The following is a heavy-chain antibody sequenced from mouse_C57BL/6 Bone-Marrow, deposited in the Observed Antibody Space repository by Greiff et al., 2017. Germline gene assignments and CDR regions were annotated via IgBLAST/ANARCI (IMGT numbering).Heavy chain of an antibody. V-gene: IGHV1-26*01. D-gene: IGHD1-1*01. CDR1: GYTFTDYY. CDR2: INPNNGGT. J-gene: IGHJ3*01. CDR3: ARSLYGSSGFAY. Sequence: EVQLQQSGPELVKPGASVKISCKASGYTFTDYYMNWVKQSHGKSLEWIGDINPNNGGTSYNQKFKGKATLTVDKSSSTAYMELRSLTSEDSAVYYCARSLYGSSGFAYWGQGTLVTVSA.